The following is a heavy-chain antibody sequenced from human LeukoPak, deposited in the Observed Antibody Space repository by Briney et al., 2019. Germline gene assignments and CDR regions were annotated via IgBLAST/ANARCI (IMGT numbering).Heavy chain of an antibody. V-gene: IGHV3-30*03. Sequence: QPGRSLRLSCAASGFTFSSYGMHWVRQAPGKGLEWVAFVSIDGSQEYYADSVKGRFTISRDNSKDTLDLQMTSLRGDDTAVYYCVRDSGYDRYYFDLWGQGTLVIVSS. CDR3: VRDSGYDRYYFDL. D-gene: IGHD5-12*01. CDR1: GFTFSSYG. J-gene: IGHJ4*02. CDR2: VSIDGSQE.